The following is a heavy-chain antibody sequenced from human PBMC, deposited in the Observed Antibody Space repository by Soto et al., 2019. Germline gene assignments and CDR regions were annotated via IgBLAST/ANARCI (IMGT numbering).Heavy chain of an antibody. J-gene: IGHJ4*02. V-gene: IGHV4-31*03. D-gene: IGHD3-22*01. Sequence: SETLSLTCTVSGGSISSGGYYWSWIRQHPGKGLEWIGYIYYSGSTYYNPSLKSRVTISVDTSKNQFSLKLSSVTAADTAVYYCASALRGDFYYYDSSGYYPIYDWGKGTLVTVSS. CDR3: ASALRGDFYYYDSSGYYPIYD. CDR1: GGSISSGGYY. CDR2: IYYSGST.